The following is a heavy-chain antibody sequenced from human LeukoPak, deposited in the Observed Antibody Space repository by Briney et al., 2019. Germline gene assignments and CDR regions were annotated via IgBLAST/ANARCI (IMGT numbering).Heavy chain of an antibody. CDR1: GGTFSSYA. CDR3: ARCARGSSGWYVGDYYYYMDV. J-gene: IGHJ6*03. V-gene: IGHV1-69*05. Sequence: ASVKVSCKASGGTFSSYAISGVRQAPGQGLEWMGGIIPIFGTANYAQKFQGRVTITTDESTSTAYMELSSLRSEDTAVYYCARCARGSSGWYVGDYYYYMDVWGKGTTVTVSS. CDR2: IIPIFGTA. D-gene: IGHD6-19*01.